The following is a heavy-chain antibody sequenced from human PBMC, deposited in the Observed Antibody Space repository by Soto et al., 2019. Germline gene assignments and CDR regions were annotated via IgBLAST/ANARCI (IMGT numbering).Heavy chain of an antibody. Sequence: QVQLQESGPGLVKPSETLSLTCTVSGGSIGSYYWSWIRQPPGKGLEWIGYIYYSGSTNYNPSLKSRVTISVDTSKNQFSLKLSSVTPTDTAVYYCARSRYSGYDSVDYWGQGTLVTVSS. CDR1: GGSIGSYY. CDR2: IYYSGST. D-gene: IGHD5-12*01. CDR3: ARSRYSGYDSVDY. V-gene: IGHV4-59*01. J-gene: IGHJ4*02.